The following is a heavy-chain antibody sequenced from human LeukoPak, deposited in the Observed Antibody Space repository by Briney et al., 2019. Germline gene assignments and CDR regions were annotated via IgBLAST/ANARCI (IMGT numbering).Heavy chain of an antibody. J-gene: IGHJ4*02. D-gene: IGHD7-27*01. CDR2: INPNSGVT. V-gene: IGHV1-2*02. Sequence: ASVKVSCKASGYIFTNYYMHWVRQAPGQGLEWMGWINPNSGVTNYAQNSQGRVTMAGDTSISTAYLDLKRLRSDDTAIYYCARDPGANYFDFWGQGTLVTVSS. CDR3: ARDPGANYFDF. CDR1: GYIFTNYY.